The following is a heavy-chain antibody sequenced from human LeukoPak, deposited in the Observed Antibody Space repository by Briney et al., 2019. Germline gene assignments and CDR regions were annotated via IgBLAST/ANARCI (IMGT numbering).Heavy chain of an antibody. CDR2: ISGSGGST. CDR1: GFTFSSYG. D-gene: IGHD3-22*01. J-gene: IGHJ4*02. V-gene: IGHV3-23*01. Sequence: RGSLRLSCAASGFTFSSYGMSWVRQAPGKVLEWVSAISGSGGSTYYADSVKGRYTISRDNSKNTLYLQMNSLRAEDTAVYYCAKDNRRYYDSSGYFDYWGQGTLVTVSS. CDR3: AKDNRRYYDSSGYFDY.